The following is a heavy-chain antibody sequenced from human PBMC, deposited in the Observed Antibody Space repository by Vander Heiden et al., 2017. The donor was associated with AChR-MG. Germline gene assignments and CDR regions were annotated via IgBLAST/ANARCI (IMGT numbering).Heavy chain of an antibody. CDR3: ARMYYDFWSGYFHYGMDV. V-gene: IGHV1-69*06. CDR2: IIPIFGTA. Sequence: QVQLVQSGAEVKKPGSSVKVSCKASGGTFSSYAISWVRQAPGQGLEWMGGIIPIFGTANYAQKFQGRVTITADKSTSTAYMELSSLRSEETAVYYCARMYYDFWSGYFHYGMDVWGQGTTVTVSS. D-gene: IGHD3-3*01. CDR1: GGTFSSYA. J-gene: IGHJ6*02.